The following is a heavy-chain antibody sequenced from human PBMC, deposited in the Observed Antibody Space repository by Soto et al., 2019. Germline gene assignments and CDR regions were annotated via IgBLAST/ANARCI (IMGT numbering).Heavy chain of an antibody. CDR1: VFTFSTYG. D-gene: IGHD3-10*01. CDR2: IWYDGSNQ. CDR3: ARGLGAFNYGSAYFDY. Sequence: GGSLRLACAPSVFTFSTYGMHWVRQAPGKGLEWVAVIWYDGSNQYYADSVKGRFTISRDNSKNMLYLQMNSLRAEDTAVYYCARGLGAFNYGSAYFDYWGQGTPVTVSS. J-gene: IGHJ4*02. V-gene: IGHV3-33*01.